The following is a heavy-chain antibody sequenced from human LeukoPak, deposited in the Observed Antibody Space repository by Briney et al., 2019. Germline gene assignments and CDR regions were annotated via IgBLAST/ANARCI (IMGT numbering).Heavy chain of an antibody. Sequence: GGSLRLSCAASGFTVSSNYTSWVRQAPGKGLEWVSVIYSGGSTYYADSVKGRFTISRDNSENTLYLQMNSLRAEDTAVYYCARVPSITMTFDYWGQGTLVTVSS. CDR1: GFTVSSNY. CDR3: ARVPSITMTFDY. J-gene: IGHJ4*02. D-gene: IGHD3-22*01. V-gene: IGHV3-53*01. CDR2: IYSGGST.